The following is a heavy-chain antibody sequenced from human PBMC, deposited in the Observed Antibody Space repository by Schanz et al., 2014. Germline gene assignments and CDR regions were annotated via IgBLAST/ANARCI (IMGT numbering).Heavy chain of an antibody. CDR3: AKLSSSGRLAGYFDY. V-gene: IGHV3-23*04. J-gene: IGHJ4*02. Sequence: VQLVESGGGVVQPGRSLRLSCAASGFTFSTYAMSWVRQAPGKGLEWVSAISGSGGSTYYADSVKGRFTISRDNAKNSLYLQMSSLRAEDTAIYYCAKLSSSGRLAGYFDYWGQGALVTVSS. D-gene: IGHD6-19*01. CDR2: ISGSGGST. CDR1: GFTFSTYA.